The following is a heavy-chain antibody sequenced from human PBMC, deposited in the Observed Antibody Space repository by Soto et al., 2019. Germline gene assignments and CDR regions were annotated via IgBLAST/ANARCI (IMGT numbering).Heavy chain of an antibody. V-gene: IGHV3-23*01. J-gene: IGHJ5*02. CDR1: GFTLDNYG. CDR3: GKGSYSISWVPPKGFDP. D-gene: IGHD6-13*01. Sequence: GWSLSLSCAASGFTLDNYGMMWIRQAPVPVLEWVSTISGSGDNTYYADSVQGRFTVSRDNSRSTLYLQMNSLRVEDTAVYYCGKGSYSISWVPPKGFDPWGQGTLVTV. CDR2: ISGSGDNT.